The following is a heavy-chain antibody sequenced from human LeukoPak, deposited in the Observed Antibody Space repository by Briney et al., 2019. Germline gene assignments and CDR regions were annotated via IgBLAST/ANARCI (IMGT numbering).Heavy chain of an antibody. Sequence: GGSLTLSCAASGFTFSSYWMHWVRQAPGQGLVWVSRINSDGSDTKYADSVKGRFTISRDSAKNTLYLQMNSLRAEDTAVYYCARGADTSDYPSFWGQGTLVTVSS. J-gene: IGHJ1*01. CDR1: GFTFSSYW. V-gene: IGHV3-74*03. D-gene: IGHD3-22*01. CDR3: ARGADTSDYPSF. CDR2: INSDGSDT.